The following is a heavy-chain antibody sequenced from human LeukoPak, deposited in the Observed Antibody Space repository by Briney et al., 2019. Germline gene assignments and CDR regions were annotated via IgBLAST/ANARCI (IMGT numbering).Heavy chain of an antibody. CDR1: GFTFSSYA. CDR3: ASPPGYSSWGVADAEYFQH. CDR2: ISYDGSNK. Sequence: PGGSLRLSCAASGFTFSSYAMHWVRQAPGKGLEWVAVISYDGSNKYYADSVKGRFTISRDNSKNTPYLQMNSLRAEDTAVYYCASPPGYSSWGVADAEYFQHWGQGTLVTVSS. J-gene: IGHJ1*01. D-gene: IGHD6-13*01. V-gene: IGHV3-30*01.